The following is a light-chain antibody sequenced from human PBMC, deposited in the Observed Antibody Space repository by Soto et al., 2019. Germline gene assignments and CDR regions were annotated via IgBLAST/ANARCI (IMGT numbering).Light chain of an antibody. CDR3: AAWDDILNGYV. J-gene: IGLJ1*01. V-gene: IGLV1-44*01. CDR1: SSNIESNT. CDR2: SNY. Sequence: VLAEPRSAADLRGRRITISSSGSSSNIESNTVTWYQQLPGTAPKLVIYSNYDRPSGVPDRFSGSTSGTSASLVIRGLQSEDEADYYCAAWDDILNGYVFGGGTKVTVL.